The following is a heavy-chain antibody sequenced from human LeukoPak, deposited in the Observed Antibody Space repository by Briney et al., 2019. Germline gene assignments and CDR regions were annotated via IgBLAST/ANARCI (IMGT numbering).Heavy chain of an antibody. J-gene: IGHJ6*02. V-gene: IGHV3-30*04. CDR2: ISNDGGTK. Sequence: GTSLRLSCAASGFTFSSYAMHWVRQAPGKGLEWVAVISNDGGTKYYPDSVKGRFTISRDNAKNTLYLQMNSLRAEDTAVYYCARGRYYGMDVWGQGTTVTVSS. CDR1: GFTFSSYA. CDR3: ARGRYYGMDV.